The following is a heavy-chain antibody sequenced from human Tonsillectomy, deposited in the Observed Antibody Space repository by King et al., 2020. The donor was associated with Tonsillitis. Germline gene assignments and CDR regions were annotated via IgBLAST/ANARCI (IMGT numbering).Heavy chain of an antibody. CDR1: GYTISGYS. D-gene: IGHD1-1*01. CDR3: VTGTQRSSLDRENFDY. Sequence: QLVQSGTEVKKPGASVKVSCKASGYTISGYSMHWVRQAPGQGLEWMGWINPSSGGTKYAQKFQGRVTMTRDTSISTAYMELSRLRSDDTAVYYCVTGTQRSSLDRENFDYWGQGPLVTVSS. V-gene: IGHV1-2*02. CDR2: INPSSGGT. J-gene: IGHJ4*02.